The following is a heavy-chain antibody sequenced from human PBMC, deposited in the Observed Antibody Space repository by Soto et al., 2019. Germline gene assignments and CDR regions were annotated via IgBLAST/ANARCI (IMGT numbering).Heavy chain of an antibody. V-gene: IGHV3-74*01. CDR1: EFTFSGYW. D-gene: IGHD3-9*01. CDR3: SRGNRDWSGIDV. Sequence: EVQLVESGGGLVQPGGSLRLSCTASEFTFSGYWMHWVRQAPGKGLVWVSRTNEDGGYTDYADSVKGRFTISRDNAKNTLLLQMNSLRVDDSAVYYCSRGNRDWSGIDVWGQGTLVTVSS. J-gene: IGHJ4*02. CDR2: TNEDGGYT.